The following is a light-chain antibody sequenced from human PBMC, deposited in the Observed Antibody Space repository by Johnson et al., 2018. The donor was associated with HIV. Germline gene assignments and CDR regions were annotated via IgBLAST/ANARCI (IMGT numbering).Light chain of an antibody. Sequence: QSVLTQPPSVSAAPGQKVTISCSGSTSNIGKNYVSWFQHLPGAAPKLLIYDNDRRTSGVPDRFSGSKSGTSATLGLTGLQPGDEADDYCGTWDSSLSTGGNVFGTGTKVTVL. J-gene: IGLJ1*01. CDR2: DND. CDR1: TSNIGKNY. V-gene: IGLV1-51*02. CDR3: GTWDSSLSTGGNV.